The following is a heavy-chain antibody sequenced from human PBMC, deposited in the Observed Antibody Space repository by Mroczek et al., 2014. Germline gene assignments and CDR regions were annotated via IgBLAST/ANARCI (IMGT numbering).Heavy chain of an antibody. CDR3: ARGGARQWQPDYYGMDV. Sequence: QVQLQQWGAGLLKPSETLSLTCAVYGGSFSGYYWSWIRQPPGKGLEWIGEINHSGSTNYNPSLKSRVTISVDTSKNQFSLKLSSVTAADTAVYYCARGGARQWQPDYYGMDVWGQGTTVTVSS. V-gene: IGHV4-34*01. CDR1: GGSFSGYY. J-gene: IGHJ6*02. CDR2: INHSGST. D-gene: IGHD6-19*01.